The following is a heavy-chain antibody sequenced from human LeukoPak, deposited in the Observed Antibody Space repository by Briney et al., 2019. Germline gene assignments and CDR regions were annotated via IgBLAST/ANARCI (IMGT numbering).Heavy chain of an antibody. V-gene: IGHV4-4*07. CDR2: IYTSGIT. J-gene: IGHJ4*02. CDR1: GGSISSYY. D-gene: IGHD6-19*01. Sequence: PSETLSLTCTVSGGSISSYYWSWIRQPAGKGLDYIGRIYTSGITNYNPSLKSRVTISVDKSKNQFSLKLTPVTAADTAVYYCARDSGSGSYSNNFDSWGQGTLVTVSS. CDR3: ARDSGSGSYSNNFDS.